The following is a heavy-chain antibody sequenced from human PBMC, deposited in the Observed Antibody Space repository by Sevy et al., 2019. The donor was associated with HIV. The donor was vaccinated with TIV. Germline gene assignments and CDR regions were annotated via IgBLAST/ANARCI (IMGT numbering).Heavy chain of an antibody. D-gene: IGHD3-22*01. V-gene: IGHV3-7*01. CDR1: GFNLSPYW. Sequence: GGYLRLSCVASGFNLSPYWMTWVRQAPGKGLEWVANIKQDGNEKYYVDSVKGRFTVSRDNAKNALYLQMYSLRVEDTAVYFCASNTYHYDSNTYYPVYWGQGTRVIVSS. CDR3: ASNTYHYDSNTYYPVY. J-gene: IGHJ4*02. CDR2: IKQDGNEK.